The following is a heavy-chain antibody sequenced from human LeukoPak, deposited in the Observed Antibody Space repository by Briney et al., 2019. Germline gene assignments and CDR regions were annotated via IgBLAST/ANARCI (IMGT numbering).Heavy chain of an antibody. J-gene: IGHJ4*02. Sequence: ASVKVSCKASGGTFSSYAISWVRQAPGQGLEWMGGFDPEDGETIYAQRFQGRVTMTEDTSTDTTYMELSSLRSEDTAVYYCATGYSGTYYPYYWGQGTLVTVSS. CDR3: ATGYSGTYYPYY. V-gene: IGHV1-24*01. CDR1: GGTFSSYA. D-gene: IGHD1-26*01. CDR2: FDPEDGET.